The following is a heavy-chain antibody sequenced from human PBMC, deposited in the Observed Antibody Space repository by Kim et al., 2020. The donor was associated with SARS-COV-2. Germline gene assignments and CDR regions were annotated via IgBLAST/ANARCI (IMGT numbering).Heavy chain of an antibody. V-gene: IGHV4-59*01. D-gene: IGHD5-12*01. CDR1: GGSISSYY. J-gene: IGHJ5*02. Sequence: SQTLSLTCTVPGGSISSYYWSWIRQPLGKGLEWIGYIYYSGSTNYNPSLKSRVTISVDTSKNQFSLKLSSVTAADTAVYYCARVESRDGYRWFDPWGQETLVTVSS. CDR3: ARVESRDGYRWFDP. CDR2: IYYSGST.